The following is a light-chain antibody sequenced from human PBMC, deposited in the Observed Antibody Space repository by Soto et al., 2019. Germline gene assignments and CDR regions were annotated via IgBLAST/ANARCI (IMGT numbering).Light chain of an antibody. CDR1: SSNIGSST. CDR3: AAWDDSLEGFV. Sequence: QSVLTQPPSVSGTPGQRVAISCSGSSSNIGSSTVHWYLQLPGSAPKLLISSTDRRPSGVPDRFSGSKSGTSASLALSGLQSNDEAEFYCAAWDDSLEGFVFGTGTKLTVL. V-gene: IGLV1-44*01. CDR2: STD. J-gene: IGLJ1*01.